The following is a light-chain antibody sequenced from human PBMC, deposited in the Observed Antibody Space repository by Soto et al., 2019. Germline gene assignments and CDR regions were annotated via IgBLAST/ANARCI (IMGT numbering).Light chain of an antibody. J-gene: IGKJ4*01. CDR1: QSVSSFY. Sequence: EIVLTQSPGTLSLSPGERATLSCRASQSVSSFYLAWYQQKPGQAPRLLIYDASSRATGIPDRFSGSGSGTDFTLTISRLEPEDFAVYYCQRYNNWPLTFGGGTKV. CDR2: DAS. V-gene: IGKV3D-20*02. CDR3: QRYNNWPLT.